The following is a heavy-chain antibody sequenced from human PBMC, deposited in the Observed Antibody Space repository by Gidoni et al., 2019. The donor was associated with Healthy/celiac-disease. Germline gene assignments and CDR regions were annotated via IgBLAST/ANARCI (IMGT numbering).Heavy chain of an antibody. J-gene: IGHJ6*04. CDR1: GFTFSSYA. Sequence: EVQLLESGGGLVQPGGSLRLSCAASGFTFSSYAMSWVRQAPGKGLEWVAAISGSGGSTYYADSVKGRFTISRDNSKNTLYLQMNSLRAEDTAVYYCAKGTVETPGMDVWGKGTTVTVSS. V-gene: IGHV3-23*01. CDR2: ISGSGGST. CDR3: AKGTVETPGMDV. D-gene: IGHD2-21*01.